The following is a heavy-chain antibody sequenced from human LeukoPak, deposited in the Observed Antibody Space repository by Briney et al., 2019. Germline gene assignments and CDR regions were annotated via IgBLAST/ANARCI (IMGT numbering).Heavy chain of an antibody. CDR2: IYHSGST. CDR1: GGSISSSNW. J-gene: IGHJ4*02. Sequence: QPSGTLSLTCAVSGGSISSSNWWSWVRQPPGKGLGWIGEIYHSGSTNYNPSLKSRVTISVDKSKNQFSLKLSSVTAADTAVYYCARSGGDYLYYFDYWGQGTLVTVSS. CDR3: ARSGGDYLYYFDY. V-gene: IGHV4-4*02. D-gene: IGHD4-17*01.